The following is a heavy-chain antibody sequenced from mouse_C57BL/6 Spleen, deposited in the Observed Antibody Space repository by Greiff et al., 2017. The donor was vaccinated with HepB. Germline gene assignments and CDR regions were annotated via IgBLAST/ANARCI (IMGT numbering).Heavy chain of an antibody. CDR1: GYTFTDYE. CDR3: TRRGLPGPWFAY. Sequence: QVQLKQSGAELVRPGASVTLSCKASGYTFTDYEMHWVKQTPVHGLEWIGAIDPETGGTAYNQKFKGKAILTADKSSSTAYMELRSLTSEDSAVYYCTRRGLPGPWFAYWGQGTLVTVSA. J-gene: IGHJ3*01. D-gene: IGHD3-3*01. CDR2: IDPETGGT. V-gene: IGHV1-15*01.